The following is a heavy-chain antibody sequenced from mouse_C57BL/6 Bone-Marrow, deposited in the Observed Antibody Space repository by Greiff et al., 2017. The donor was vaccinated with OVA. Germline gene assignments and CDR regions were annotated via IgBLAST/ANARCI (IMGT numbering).Heavy chain of an antibody. CDR2: IYPGDGDT. Sequence: VKLQESGPELVKPGASVKISCKASGYAFSSSWMNWVKQRPGKGLEWIGRIYPGDGDTNYNGKFKGKATLTADKSSSTAYMQLSSLTSEDSAVYFCARLGTTVVPYYYAMDYWGQGTSVTVSS. D-gene: IGHD1-1*01. V-gene: IGHV1-82*01. J-gene: IGHJ4*01. CDR3: ARLGTTVVPYYYAMDY. CDR1: GYAFSSSW.